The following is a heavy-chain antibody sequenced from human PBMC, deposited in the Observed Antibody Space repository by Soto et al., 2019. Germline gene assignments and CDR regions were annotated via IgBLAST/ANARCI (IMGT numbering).Heavy chain of an antibody. CDR2: ISGSGGST. D-gene: IGHD3-22*01. CDR3: AKARSITMIVVVITGPFDY. CDR1: GFTFSSYA. J-gene: IGHJ4*02. V-gene: IGHV3-23*01. Sequence: GESLKISCAASGFTFSSYAMSWVRQAPGKGLEWVSAISGSGGSTYYADSVKGRFTISRDNSKNTLYLQMNSLRAEDTAVYYCAKARSITMIVVVITGPFDYWGQGTLVTVSS.